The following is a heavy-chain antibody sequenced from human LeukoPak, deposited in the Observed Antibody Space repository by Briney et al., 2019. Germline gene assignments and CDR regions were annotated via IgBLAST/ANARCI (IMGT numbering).Heavy chain of an antibody. CDR1: GFSFSGYA. V-gene: IGHV3-23*01. CDR3: AKDGLYYDDSTHIYYFDY. D-gene: IGHD3-22*01. J-gene: IGHJ4*02. CDR2: ITSSGGGGVT. Sequence: PGGSLRLSCVASGFSFSGYAMARVRQAPGKGLEWVSAITSSGGGGVTYYADSVKGRFTISRDNSKNTLYLQMNNLRAEDTARYYCAKDGLYYDDSTHIYYFDYWGQGTLVAVSS.